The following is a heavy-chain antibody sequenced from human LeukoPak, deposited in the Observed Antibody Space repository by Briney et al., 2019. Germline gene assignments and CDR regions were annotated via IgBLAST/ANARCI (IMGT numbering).Heavy chain of an antibody. CDR3: ARALFVAAAGKVNWFDP. V-gene: IGHV4-61*01. CDR1: RYSLTSGYY. CDR2: IYYSGST. J-gene: IGHJ5*02. D-gene: IGHD6-13*01. Sequence: PSETLSLTCTVSRYSLTSGYYWSWIRQPPGKGLEWIGYIYYSGSTNYNPSLKSRVTISVDTSKNQFSLKLSSVTAADTAVYYCARALFVAAAGKVNWFDPWGQGTLVTVSS.